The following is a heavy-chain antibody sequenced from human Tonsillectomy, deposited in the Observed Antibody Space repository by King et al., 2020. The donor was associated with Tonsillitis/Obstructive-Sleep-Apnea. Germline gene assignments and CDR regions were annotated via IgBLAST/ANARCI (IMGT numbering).Heavy chain of an antibody. J-gene: IGHJ4*02. D-gene: IGHD3-10*01. CDR1: GFTFTSTW. CDR3: TTDPRD. Sequence: ELQLVQSGGGLVKPGGSLRLSCAASGFTFTSTWMSWVRQAPGKGLEWVGRIKSKRDGGTTDYVAPVRGRFTISRDDSINTVYLQMDSLKTEDTAVYYCTTDPRDWGQGTLATVSS. V-gene: IGHV3-15*01. CDR2: IKSKRDGGTT.